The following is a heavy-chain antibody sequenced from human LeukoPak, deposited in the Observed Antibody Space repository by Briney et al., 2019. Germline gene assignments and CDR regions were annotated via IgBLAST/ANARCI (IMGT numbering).Heavy chain of an antibody. V-gene: IGHV4-61*02. CDR3: ARGIRGYYYYMDV. Sequence: SETLSLTCTVSGGSISSATYYWSWIRQPAGKGLEWIGRIYTGGSTNYNPSLKSRVTISVDTSKNQFSLKLSSVTAADTAVYYCARGIRGYYYYMDVWGKGTTVTVSS. CDR1: GGSISSATYY. D-gene: IGHD2/OR15-2a*01. J-gene: IGHJ6*03. CDR2: IYTGGST.